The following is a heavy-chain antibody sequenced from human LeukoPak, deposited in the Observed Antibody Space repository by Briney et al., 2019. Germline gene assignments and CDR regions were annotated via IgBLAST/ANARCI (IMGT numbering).Heavy chain of an antibody. V-gene: IGHV3-74*01. CDR2: IGHDGSGA. D-gene: IGHD5-12*01. CDR3: ERYQQTGYESDY. Sequence: GGSLRLSCAASGFPFNNYWMHWVRQSPGKGLICVARIGHDGSGAGYADSVKGRFTISRDNAKSTLYLQMNSLRAEDTAVYYCERYQQTGYESDYWGQGTLVTVSS. J-gene: IGHJ4*02. CDR1: GFPFNNYW.